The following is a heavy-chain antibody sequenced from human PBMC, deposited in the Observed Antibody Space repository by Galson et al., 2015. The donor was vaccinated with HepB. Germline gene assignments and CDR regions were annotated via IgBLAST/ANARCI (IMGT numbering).Heavy chain of an antibody. CDR2: FRGKGGST. V-gene: IGHV3-23*01. Sequence: SLRLSCAASGFTFSSYGMHWVRQAPGKGLEWVSGFRGKGGSTHYADSVKGRFTISRDNSKNTLYLEMNSLRAEDTAVYYCAKDITAYSSSWPIFDSRGQGTLVTVSP. CDR1: GFTFSSYG. J-gene: IGHJ4*02. CDR3: AKDITAYSSSWPIFDS. D-gene: IGHD6-13*01.